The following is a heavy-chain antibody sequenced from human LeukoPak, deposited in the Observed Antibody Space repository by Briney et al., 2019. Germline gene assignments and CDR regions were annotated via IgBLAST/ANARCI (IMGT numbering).Heavy chain of an antibody. CDR1: GFTFSSYS. D-gene: IGHD3-16*01. V-gene: IGHV3-21*01. Sequence: PGGSLRLSCAASGFTFSSYSMNWVRQAPGKGLEWVSSISSSSSYIYYADSVKGRFTIPRGNAKNSLYLQMNSLRAEDTAVYYCARPRAYDSRDLDYWGQGTLVTVSS. J-gene: IGHJ4*02. CDR2: ISSSSSYI. CDR3: ARPRAYDSRDLDY.